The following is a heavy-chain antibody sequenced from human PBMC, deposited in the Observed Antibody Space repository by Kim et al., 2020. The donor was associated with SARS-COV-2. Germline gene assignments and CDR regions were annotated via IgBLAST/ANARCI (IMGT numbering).Heavy chain of an antibody. V-gene: IGHV1-18*01. CDR3: ASVGARIAAAIPEYWFDP. CDR2: ISAYNGNT. Sequence: ASVKVSCKASGYTFTSYGISWVRQAPGQGLEWMGWISAYNGNTNYAQKLQGRVTMTTDTSTSTAYMELRSLRSDDTAVYYCASVGARIAAAIPEYWFDPWGQGTLVTVSS. J-gene: IGHJ5*02. D-gene: IGHD6-13*01. CDR1: GYTFTSYG.